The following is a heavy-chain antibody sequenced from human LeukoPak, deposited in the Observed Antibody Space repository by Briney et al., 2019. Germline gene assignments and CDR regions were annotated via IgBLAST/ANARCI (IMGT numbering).Heavy chain of an antibody. Sequence: SETLSFTCTVSGDSISSYFWSWIRQPPGKGLEWIGSIHYTGRTNYNPSLKSRVTISVDTTTNQFSLKLSSVTAADTAVYYCARRVIESAVISERNWFDPWGQGTLVTVSS. V-gene: IGHV4-59*08. D-gene: IGHD3-3*02. CDR3: ARRVIESAVISERNWFDP. CDR2: IHYTGRT. J-gene: IGHJ5*02. CDR1: GDSISSYF.